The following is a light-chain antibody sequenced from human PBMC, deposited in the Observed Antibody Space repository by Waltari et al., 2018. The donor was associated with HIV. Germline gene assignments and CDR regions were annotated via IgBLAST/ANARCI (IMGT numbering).Light chain of an antibody. CDR3: QQYGSSRGT. CDR1: QSVSSSY. J-gene: IGKJ1*01. V-gene: IGKV3-20*01. Sequence: IVLTPSPGTLSLSPGERATLSCRASQSVSSSYLAWYQQKPGQAPRPLIYGASSRATGIPDRFSGSGSGTDFTLTISRLEPEDFSVYYCQQYGSSRGTFGQGTKVEIK. CDR2: GAS.